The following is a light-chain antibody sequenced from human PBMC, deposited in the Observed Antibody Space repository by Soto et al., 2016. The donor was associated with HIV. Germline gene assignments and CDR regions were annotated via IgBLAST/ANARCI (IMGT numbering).Light chain of an antibody. CDR2: AVS. Sequence: DFQMTQSPSSVSASVGDRITITCRASQSISSWLAWYQQKPGKAPKLLIYAVSNLQSGVPSRFSGSGFGTNFTLTIASLQPEDFATYHCQQAYSFPYTFGQGTKLELK. V-gene: IGKV1-12*01. J-gene: IGKJ2*01. CDR3: QQAYSFPYT. CDR1: QSISSW.